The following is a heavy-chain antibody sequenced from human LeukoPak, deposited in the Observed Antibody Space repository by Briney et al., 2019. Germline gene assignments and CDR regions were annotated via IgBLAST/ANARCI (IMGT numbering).Heavy chain of an antibody. V-gene: IGHV4-34*01. CDR1: GGSFTGYY. CDR2: IYHSGTT. Sequence: PSETLSLTCVMYGGSFTGYYWSWIRQSPGKGLEWIGSIYHSGTTYYNPSLKSRVTMSLDTSKNQFSLKLSSVTAADMAVYYCARSYCGGDCYSLGWFDPWGQGALVTVSS. CDR3: ARSYCGGDCYSLGWFDP. D-gene: IGHD2-21*01. J-gene: IGHJ5*02.